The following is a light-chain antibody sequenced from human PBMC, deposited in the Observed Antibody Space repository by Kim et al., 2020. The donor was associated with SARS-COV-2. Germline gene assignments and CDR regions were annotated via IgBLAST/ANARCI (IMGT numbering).Light chain of an antibody. CDR3: QQYNDYPWT. J-gene: IGKJ1*01. CDR1: QSIGTW. Sequence: VGARVTITCRASQSIGTWLAWYQQKPGKAPNLLISKASTLESEVSSRFSGSGSGTEFILTITSLQPDDFATYYCQQYNDYPWTFGQGTKVDIK. CDR2: KAS. V-gene: IGKV1-5*03.